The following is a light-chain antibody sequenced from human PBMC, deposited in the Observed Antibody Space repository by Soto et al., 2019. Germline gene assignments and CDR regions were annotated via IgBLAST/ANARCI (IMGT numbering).Light chain of an antibody. Sequence: QSLLTQPPSVSAAPGQKVTISCSGGSSNIGNHYVSWYQQLPGAAPKLLIYDDNQRPSGMPDRFSGSKSGTSATLGIAGLQTGDEADYYCATWDASLGGGEVFGTGTKLTVL. V-gene: IGLV1-51*01. CDR3: ATWDASLGGGEV. CDR1: SSNIGNHY. CDR2: DDN. J-gene: IGLJ1*01.